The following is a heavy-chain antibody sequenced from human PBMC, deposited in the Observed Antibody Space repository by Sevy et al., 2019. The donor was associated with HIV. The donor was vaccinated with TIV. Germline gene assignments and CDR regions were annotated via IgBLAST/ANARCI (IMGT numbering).Heavy chain of an antibody. CDR2: IYYSGIT. V-gene: IGHV4-59*01. D-gene: IGHD6-13*01. CDR3: ARAIAAPRGMDV. Sequence: SETLSLTCTVSGDSISSYYWSWIRQPPGKGLEWIGYIYYSGITDYNPSLKSRVTISVDTSKNQFSPKLNSVTAADTAVYYCARAIAAPRGMDVWGQGTTVTVSS. CDR1: GDSISSYY. J-gene: IGHJ6*02.